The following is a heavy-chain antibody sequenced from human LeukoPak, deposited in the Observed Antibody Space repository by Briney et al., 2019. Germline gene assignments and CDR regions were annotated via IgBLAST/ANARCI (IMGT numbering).Heavy chain of an antibody. CDR3: ARNLGFYTFDS. V-gene: IGHV3-74*01. J-gene: IGHJ4*02. CDR2: INGDGTTS. Sequence: GGSLRLSCSVSRFTFSNFWMDWVRQAPGKGLVWVSTINGDGTTSGGADSVKGRFTISRDNAKNTLYLQMNSLRAEDTAMYYCARNLGFYTFDSWGQGALVTVSS. D-gene: IGHD2-15*01. CDR1: RFTFSNFW.